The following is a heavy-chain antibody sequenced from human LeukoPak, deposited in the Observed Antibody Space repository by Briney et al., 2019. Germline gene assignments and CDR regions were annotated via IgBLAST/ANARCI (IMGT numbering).Heavy chain of an antibody. Sequence: GGSLTHSCAPSGFSFSSYAMSWVGPPAGKGRGWVAAMSGCGGSTYYADSVKDPITISRDNSKNTLYLQVNSLRADDTAVYFRAKLGSREHEISGYCYETQSSGVDVGGQETRVSVSS. J-gene: IGHJ3*01. CDR1: GFSFSSYA. CDR2: MSGCGGST. D-gene: IGHD3-22*01. CDR3: AKLGSREHEISGYCYETQSSGVDV. V-gene: IGHV3-23*01.